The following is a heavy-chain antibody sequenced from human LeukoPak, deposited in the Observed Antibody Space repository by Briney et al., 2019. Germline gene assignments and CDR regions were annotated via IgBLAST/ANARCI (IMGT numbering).Heavy chain of an antibody. V-gene: IGHV4-59*01. CDR2: IYYSGST. CDR3: ARGGDSSGYYYVYYYYMDV. J-gene: IGHJ6*03. D-gene: IGHD3-22*01. Sequence: PSETLSLTCTVSGGSISSYYWSWIRQPPGKGLEWIGYIYYSGSTNYNPSLKSRVTISVDTSKNQFSLKLSSVTAADTAVYYCARGGDSSGYYYVYYYYMDVWGKGTTVTVSS. CDR1: GGSISSYY.